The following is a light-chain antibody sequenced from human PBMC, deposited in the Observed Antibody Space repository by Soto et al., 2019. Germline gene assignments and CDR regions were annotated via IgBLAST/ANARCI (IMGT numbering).Light chain of an antibody. CDR1: QSITIW. Sequence: DLQMTQSPSTLSASVGDRVTITCRASQSITIWLAWYQQKPGRAPKLLIHKASTLESGVPSRFSGSGSGTEFTLTISSLQPDDFATYYCQQYNVYWTFGQGTRVEIK. J-gene: IGKJ1*01. V-gene: IGKV1-5*03. CDR3: QQYNVYWT. CDR2: KAS.